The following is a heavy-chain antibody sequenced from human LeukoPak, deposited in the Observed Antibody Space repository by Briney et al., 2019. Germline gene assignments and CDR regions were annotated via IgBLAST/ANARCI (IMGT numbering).Heavy chain of an antibody. Sequence: SETLSLTCTVSGGSIRSSSYIWDWIRQPPGKGLEWIGEIYHSGSTNYNPSLKSRVTISVDKSKNQFSLKLSSVTAADTAVYYCARDPQLSGGNSPSFDYWGQGTLVTVSS. CDR3: ARDPQLSGGNSPSFDY. CDR2: IYHSGST. J-gene: IGHJ4*02. CDR1: GGSIRSSSYI. V-gene: IGHV4-39*07. D-gene: IGHD4-23*01.